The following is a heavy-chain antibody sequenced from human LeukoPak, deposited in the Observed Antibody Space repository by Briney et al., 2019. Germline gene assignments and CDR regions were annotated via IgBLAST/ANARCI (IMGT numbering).Heavy chain of an antibody. CDR3: ATDLKVAGPTTGFDY. J-gene: IGHJ4*02. CDR1: GFSFSDHE. CDR2: LSSSGNA. V-gene: IGHV3-48*03. Sequence: GGSLRLSCAASGFSFSDHEMNWVRQAPGKGLEWVSYLSSSGNAYYADSVKGRFTISRDNSKNTLDLHMNSLRADHTAVYYCATDLKVAGPTTGFDYWGQGTLVTVSS. D-gene: IGHD1-26*01.